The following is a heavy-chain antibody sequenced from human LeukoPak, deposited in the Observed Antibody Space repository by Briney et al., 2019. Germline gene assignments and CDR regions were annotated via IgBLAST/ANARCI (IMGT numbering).Heavy chain of an antibody. Sequence: GGSLRLSCAASGFTFSSYSMNWVRQAPGKGLEWVSSISSSSSSYIYYADSVKGRFTISRDNAKNSLYLQMNSLRAEDTAVYYCARDRITMVRGVPNYYYGMDVWGQGTTVTVSS. CDR1: GFTFSSYS. J-gene: IGHJ6*02. D-gene: IGHD3-10*01. CDR3: ARDRITMVRGVPNYYYGMDV. V-gene: IGHV3-21*01. CDR2: ISSSSSSYI.